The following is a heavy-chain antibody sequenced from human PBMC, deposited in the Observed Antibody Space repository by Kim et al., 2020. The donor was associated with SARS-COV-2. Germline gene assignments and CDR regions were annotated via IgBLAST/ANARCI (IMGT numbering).Heavy chain of an antibody. J-gene: IGHJ4*02. CDR2: IYYSGST. Sequence: SETLSLTCTFSGGSISSSSYYWGWIRQPPEKGLAWIGSIYYSGSTYYNPSLKSRVTISVDTSKNQFSLKLSSVTAADTAVYYCARQGDGYDYWGQGTLVT. CDR3: ARQGDGYDY. CDR1: GGSISSSSYY. V-gene: IGHV4-39*01. D-gene: IGHD5-12*01.